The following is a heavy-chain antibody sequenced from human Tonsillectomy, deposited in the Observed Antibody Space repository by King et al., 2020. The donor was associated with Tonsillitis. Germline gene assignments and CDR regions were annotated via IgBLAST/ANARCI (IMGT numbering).Heavy chain of an antibody. D-gene: IGHD6-19*01. Sequence: VQLVESGGGLVQPGGSLRLSCAASGFTFNSYAMNWVRQAPGKGLEWVSTITGNGGKTYYAASVKGRFTISRDNSKNTVYLQRNSLRVEDTAVYYCAKDSWVAVAGAYKWFDPWGQGTLVIVSS. CDR3: AKDSWVAVAGAYKWFDP. V-gene: IGHV3-23*04. CDR2: ITGNGGKT. CDR1: GFTFNSYA. J-gene: IGHJ5*02.